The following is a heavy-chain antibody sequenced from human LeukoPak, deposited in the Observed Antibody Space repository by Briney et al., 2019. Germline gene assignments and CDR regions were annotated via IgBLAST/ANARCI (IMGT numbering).Heavy chain of an antibody. D-gene: IGHD2-8*01. Sequence: ASVKVSCKASGYTFTEHSLYWVRQAPGQGLEWVGRINCNSGDANSAQKFQGRVTMTSDTSVSTAYMDLSSVTSDDTSVYFCARSAGHCSNGVCFTDYYMDVWGRGTTVTVSS. CDR1: GYTFTEHS. J-gene: IGHJ6*03. CDR2: INCNSGDA. CDR3: ARSAGHCSNGVCFTDYYMDV. V-gene: IGHV1-2*02.